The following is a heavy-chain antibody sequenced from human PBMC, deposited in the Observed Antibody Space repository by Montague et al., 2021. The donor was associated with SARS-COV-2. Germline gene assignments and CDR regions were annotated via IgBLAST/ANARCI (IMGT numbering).Heavy chain of an antibody. Sequence: SLRLSCAASGFTFSSYGMHCVRQAPGKRLEWVAVISYDGSNKYYADSVKVRFTISRDNSKNKLYLQMNSLRAEDTAVYYCATDFMRLIVYAMFYYYYGMDVWGQGTTVTVSS. D-gene: IGHD2-8*01. J-gene: IGHJ6*02. CDR1: GFTFSSYG. CDR3: ATDFMRLIVYAMFYYYYGMDV. CDR2: ISYDGSNK. V-gene: IGHV3-30*03.